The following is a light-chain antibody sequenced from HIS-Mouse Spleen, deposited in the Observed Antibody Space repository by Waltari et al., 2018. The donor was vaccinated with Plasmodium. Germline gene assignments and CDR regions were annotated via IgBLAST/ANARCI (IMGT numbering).Light chain of an antibody. CDR1: QSVSSN. CDR3: QQYNNWSFT. J-gene: IGKJ3*01. Sequence: EIVMTQSPATLSVSPGERATLSCRASQSVSSNLAWYQQKPGQAARLLIYGASTRATGIPARFIGSGSGTEFTLTISSLQSEDFAVYYCQQYNNWSFTFGPGTKVDIK. V-gene: IGKV3-15*01. CDR2: GAS.